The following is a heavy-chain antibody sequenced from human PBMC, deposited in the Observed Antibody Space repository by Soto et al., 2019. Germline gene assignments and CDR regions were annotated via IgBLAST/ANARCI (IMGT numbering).Heavy chain of an antibody. CDR1: GGSISSYY. CDR3: ARRDGDCFDY. Sequence: QVQLQESGPGLVKPSETLSLTCTVSGGSISSYYWSWIRQPPGKGLEWIGYIYYSGSTNYNPYLTSXAXIXXDTSKNQCSLRLSSVTAADTAVYYCARRDGDCFDYWGQGTLVTVSS. J-gene: IGHJ4*02. CDR2: IYYSGST. V-gene: IGHV4-59*08. D-gene: IGHD4-17*01.